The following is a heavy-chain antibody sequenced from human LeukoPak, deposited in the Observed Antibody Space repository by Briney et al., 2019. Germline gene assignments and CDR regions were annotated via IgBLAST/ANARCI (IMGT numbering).Heavy chain of an antibody. CDR2: IYTSGST. Sequence: SQTLSLTCTVSGGSISSGSYYWSWIRQPAGKGLEWIGPIYTSGSTNYNPSLKSRVTISVDTSKNQFSLKLSSVTAADTAVYYCARQRNFGELSYYYYYMHVWGKGTTVTVSS. V-gene: IGHV4-61*02. CDR1: GGSISSGSYY. D-gene: IGHD3-10*01. J-gene: IGHJ6*03. CDR3: ARQRNFGELSYYYYYMHV.